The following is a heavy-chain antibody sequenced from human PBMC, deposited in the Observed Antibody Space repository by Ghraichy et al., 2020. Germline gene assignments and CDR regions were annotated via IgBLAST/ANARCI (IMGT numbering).Heavy chain of an antibody. Sequence: GGSLRLSCAASGFTFSAHAMSWVRHAPGRGLEWVSAISAAGASTFYADCVTGRFTISIDNSRNTLYLQLSSLRAEDTAIYYCIPKQWEQPNLDYWGQGPLVTVSS. CDR1: GFTFSAHA. CDR3: IPKQWEQPNLDY. J-gene: IGHJ4*02. V-gene: IGHV3-23*01. CDR2: ISAAGAST. D-gene: IGHD1-26*01.